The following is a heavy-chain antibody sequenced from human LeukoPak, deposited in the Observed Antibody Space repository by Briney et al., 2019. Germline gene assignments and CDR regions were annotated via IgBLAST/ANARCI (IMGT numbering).Heavy chain of an antibody. Sequence: SETLSLICTVSGGSISSYYWSWIRQPPGKGLEWIGYIYYSGSTNYNPSLKSRVTISVDTSKNQFSLKLSSVTAADTAVYYCARLDDYGGNWLDYWGQGTLVTVSS. D-gene: IGHD4-23*01. CDR3: ARLDDYGGNWLDY. CDR2: IYYSGST. J-gene: IGHJ4*02. CDR1: GGSISSYY. V-gene: IGHV4-59*08.